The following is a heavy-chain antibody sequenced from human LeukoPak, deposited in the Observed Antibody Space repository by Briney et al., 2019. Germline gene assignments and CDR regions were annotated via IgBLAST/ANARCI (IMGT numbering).Heavy chain of an antibody. Sequence: ESLKISCRGSRYSFTTYWIGWVRQMPGKGLEWMWIIYPGDSDTRYTPSFQGQVTMSADKSINTAYLQWSSLKASDTAMYYCARRQGCSSTSCPPDYWGQGTLVTVSP. CDR2: IYPGDSDT. D-gene: IGHD2-2*01. CDR3: ARRQGCSSTSCPPDY. J-gene: IGHJ4*02. V-gene: IGHV5-51*01. CDR1: RYSFTTYW.